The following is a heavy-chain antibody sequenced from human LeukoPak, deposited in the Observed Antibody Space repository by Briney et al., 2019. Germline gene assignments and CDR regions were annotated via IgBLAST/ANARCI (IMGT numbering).Heavy chain of an antibody. CDR1: GGSFSGYY. Sequence: PSETLSLTCAVYGGSFSGYYWSWIRQPPGKGLEWIGEINHSGSTNYNPSLKSRVTISVDTSKNQFPLKLSSVTAADTAVYYCARVCDYGDYWGQGTLVTVSS. D-gene: IGHD2-21*01. V-gene: IGHV4-34*01. J-gene: IGHJ4*02. CDR3: ARVCDYGDY. CDR2: INHSGST.